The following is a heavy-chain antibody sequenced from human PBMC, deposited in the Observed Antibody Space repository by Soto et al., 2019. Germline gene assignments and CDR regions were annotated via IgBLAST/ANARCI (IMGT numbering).Heavy chain of an antibody. CDR3: AKVVEQQLVRCGLDC. D-gene: IGHD6-13*01. V-gene: IGHV3-30*18. CDR2: ISSDGSSK. CDR1: GFTFSNYG. J-gene: IGHJ4*02. Sequence: QVQLVESGGGVVQPGTSLRLSCAASGFTFSNYGMHWVRQAPGKGLDCAASISSDGSSKYYADSVKGRFTISRDNSKNTLNLEMNSLRVEDTAVYYCAKVVEQQLVRCGLDCWGQGTLVTVSS.